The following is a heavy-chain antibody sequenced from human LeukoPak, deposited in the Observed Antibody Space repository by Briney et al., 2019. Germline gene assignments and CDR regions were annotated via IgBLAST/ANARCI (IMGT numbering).Heavy chain of an antibody. CDR3: ARSQPHITIFGVGHYYYYMDV. Sequence: ASVKVSCKASGYTFTSYGISWVRQAPGQGLEWMGWISAYNGNTNYAQKLQGRVTMTTDTSTSTAYMELRSLRSDDTAVYYCARSQPHITIFGVGHYYYYMDVWGKGTTVTVS. CDR1: GYTFTSYG. D-gene: IGHD3-3*01. V-gene: IGHV1-18*01. J-gene: IGHJ6*03. CDR2: ISAYNGNT.